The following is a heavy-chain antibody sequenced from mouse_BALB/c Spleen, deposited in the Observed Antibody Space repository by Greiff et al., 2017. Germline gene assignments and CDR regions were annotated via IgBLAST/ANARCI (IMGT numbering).Heavy chain of an antibody. J-gene: IGHJ2*01. D-gene: IGHD1-1*01. Sequence: QVQLQQSGPELVKPGASVTLSCKASGYTFTDYEMHWVKQTPVHGLEWIGAIDPETGGTAYNQKFKGKATLTADKSSSTAYMELRSLTSEDSAVYYCTTTTVSYFDYWGQGTTLTVSS. CDR2: IDPETGGT. CDR1: GYTFTDYE. V-gene: IGHV1-15*01. CDR3: TTTTVSYFDY.